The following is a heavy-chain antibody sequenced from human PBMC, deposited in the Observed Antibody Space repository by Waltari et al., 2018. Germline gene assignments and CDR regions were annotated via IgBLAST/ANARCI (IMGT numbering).Heavy chain of an antibody. CDR3: ARLDNYDSGSYGFDW. V-gene: IGHV4-39*01. Sequence: GGSRQSQGKGVEVIRMIFYSGSTYNNPSLKSRVTMSVDTSKNQFSLRLTSVTAADTAVYYCARLDNYDSGSYGFDWWGQGTLVTVSS. D-gene: IGHD3-10*01. J-gene: IGHJ4*02. CDR2: IFYSGST.